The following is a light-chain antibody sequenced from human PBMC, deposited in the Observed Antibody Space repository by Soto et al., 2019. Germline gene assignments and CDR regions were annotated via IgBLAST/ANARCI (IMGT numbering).Light chain of an antibody. Sequence: VLTQSPGTLSLSPGERAAISCRASQSISSSYLAWYQHKPGQAPRLLIYGASSRATGIPHRFSGSGSGRDFTLTISRLEPEDCGVYYCQQYDGSPPYTFGQGTRLEIK. CDR1: QSISSSY. CDR3: QQYDGSPPYT. V-gene: IGKV3-20*01. J-gene: IGKJ2*01. CDR2: GAS.